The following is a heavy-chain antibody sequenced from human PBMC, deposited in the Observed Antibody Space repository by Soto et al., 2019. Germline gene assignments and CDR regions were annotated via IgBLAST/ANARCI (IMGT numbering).Heavy chain of an antibody. D-gene: IGHD6-19*01. CDR3: ARGIAVAGTYGMDV. CDR2: INPNSGGT. CDR1: GYTFTGYY. Sequence: ASVKVSCKASGYTFTGYYMHWVRQAPGQGLEWMGWINPNSGGTNYAQKFQGWVTMTRDTSISTAYMELSRLRSDDTAVYYCARGIAVAGTYGMDVWAQGTTGTVSS. J-gene: IGHJ6*02. V-gene: IGHV1-2*04.